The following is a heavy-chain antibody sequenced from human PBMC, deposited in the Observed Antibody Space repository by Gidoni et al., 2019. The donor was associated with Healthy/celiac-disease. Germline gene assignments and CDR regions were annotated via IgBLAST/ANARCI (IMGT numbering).Heavy chain of an antibody. J-gene: IGHJ4*02. V-gene: IGHV3-15*07. CDR1: GFTFSNAW. CDR2: IKSKTDGGTT. D-gene: IGHD3-22*01. CDR3: TTDPAPRYYYDSSGRDY. Sequence: EVQLVESGGGLVKPGGSLRLSCAASGFTFSNAWMTWVRQAPGKGLEWVGRIKSKTDGGTTDYAAPVKGRFTISRDDSKNTLYLQMNSLKTEDTAVYYCTTDPAPRYYYDSSGRDYWGQGTLVTVSS.